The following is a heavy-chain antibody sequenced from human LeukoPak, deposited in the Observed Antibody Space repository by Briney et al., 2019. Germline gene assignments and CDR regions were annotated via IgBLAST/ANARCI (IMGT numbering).Heavy chain of an antibody. Sequence: ASVKVSCKTSGYTFTSYGLNWVRQAPGQGLEWMGWISTYNGNTHYTQKLQGRVTMTTDTSTSTAYMELRSLRSDDTAVYYCARDPAVAGPYYFDYWGQGTLVTVSS. J-gene: IGHJ4*02. CDR1: GYTFTSYG. D-gene: IGHD6-19*01. CDR3: ARDPAVAGPYYFDY. CDR2: ISTYNGNT. V-gene: IGHV1-18*01.